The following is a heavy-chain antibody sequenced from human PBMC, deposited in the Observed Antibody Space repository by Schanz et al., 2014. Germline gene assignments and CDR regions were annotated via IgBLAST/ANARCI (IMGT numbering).Heavy chain of an antibody. CDR3: VRWGAS. D-gene: IGHD3-16*01. CDR2: IDTAGSYT. V-gene: IGHV3-74*02. J-gene: IGHJ5*02. Sequence: VQLVESGGGVVQPGRSLRLSCEASGFSFSVSWMHWVRQAPGKGLVWVSTIDTAGSYTSYVDSVKGRFTISRDNAKNTLYLQMSRLRVEDTAVYCCVRWGASWGQGTLVTVSS. CDR1: GFSFSVSW.